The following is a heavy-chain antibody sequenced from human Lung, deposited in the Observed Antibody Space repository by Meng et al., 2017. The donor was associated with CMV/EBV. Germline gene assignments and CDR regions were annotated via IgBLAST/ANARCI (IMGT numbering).Heavy chain of an antibody. CDR3: ARVWGKGSGYDFDL. Sequence: GESLKISCVASEATVPNYWMSWVRQAPGKGLEWVSSISTGGRDLYYADSVKGRFTISRDNAKNSLYLQMNSLRAEDTAVYFCARVWGKGSGYDFDLWGQGTPVTVSS. CDR1: EATVPNYW. J-gene: IGHJ4*02. CDR2: ISTGGRDL. V-gene: IGHV3-21*01. D-gene: IGHD5-12*01.